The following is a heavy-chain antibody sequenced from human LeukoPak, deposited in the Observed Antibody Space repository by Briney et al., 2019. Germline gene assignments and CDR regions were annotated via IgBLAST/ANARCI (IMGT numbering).Heavy chain of an antibody. Sequence: GGSLRLSCAASGFMFSSYWMSWVRQAPGKGLEWVADIKEDGSEKSYVDSVKGRFTISRDNAKNSLYLQMNTLRAEDTAVYYCAKGKDYYLDYWGQGTLVIVSS. CDR2: IKEDGSEK. J-gene: IGHJ4*02. V-gene: IGHV3-7*01. CDR3: AKGKDYYLDY. D-gene: IGHD3-10*01. CDR1: GFMFSSYW.